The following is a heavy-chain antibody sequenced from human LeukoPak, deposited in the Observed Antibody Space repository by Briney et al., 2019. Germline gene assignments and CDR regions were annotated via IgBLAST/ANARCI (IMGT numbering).Heavy chain of an antibody. V-gene: IGHV3-33*01. CDR2: IWYDGSNK. J-gene: IGHJ6*03. Sequence: GRSLRLSCAASGCTFSSYGMHWVRQAPGKGLERVAVIWYDGSNKYYADSVKGRFTISRDKSKNTLSLQMNSLRAEDTAVYYCARAGYYYDSSGFPYYYYYYMDVWGKGTTVTVSS. D-gene: IGHD3-22*01. CDR1: GCTFSSYG. CDR3: ARAGYYYDSSGFPYYYYYYMDV.